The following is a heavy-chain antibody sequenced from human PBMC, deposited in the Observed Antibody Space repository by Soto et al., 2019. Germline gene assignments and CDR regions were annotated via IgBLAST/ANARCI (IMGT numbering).Heavy chain of an antibody. CDR1: GASIKSDTL. D-gene: IGHD2-8*02. J-gene: IGHJ4*02. CDR3: ARADSVLVAKGFDL. Sequence: SETLSLTCDVSGASIKSDTLWTGVRQSPGKGLEWIGEIYHNGRAFDNPSLKGRVTISIDKSNNQFSLNLTSVTAADTAVYYCARADSVLVAKGFDLWGQGTLVTVYS. V-gene: IGHV4-4*02. CDR2: IYHNGRA.